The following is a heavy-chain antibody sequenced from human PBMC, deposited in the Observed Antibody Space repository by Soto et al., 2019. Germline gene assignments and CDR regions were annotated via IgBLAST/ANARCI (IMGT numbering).Heavy chain of an antibody. CDR3: ARVYPVAVDAFDI. D-gene: IGHD6-19*01. CDR2: ISSSGSTI. Sequence: GGSLRLSCAASGFTFSDYYMSWIRQAPGKGLEWVSYISSSGSTIYYADSVKGRFTISRDNAKNSLYLQMNSLRAEDTAVYYCARVYPVAVDAFDIWGQGTMVTVSS. CDR1: GFTFSDYY. J-gene: IGHJ3*02. V-gene: IGHV3-11*01.